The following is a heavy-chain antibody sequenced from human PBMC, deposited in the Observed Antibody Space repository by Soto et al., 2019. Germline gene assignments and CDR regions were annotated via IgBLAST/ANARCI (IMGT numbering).Heavy chain of an antibody. Sequence: SETLSLTCTVSGGSISSGDYYWSWIRQPPGKGLEWIGYIYYSGSTYYNPSLKSRVTISVDTSENQFSLKLSSVTAADTAVYYCARISGYISGRSHRPFDYWGQGTLVTVYS. CDR1: GGSISSGDYY. CDR2: IYYSGST. CDR3: ARISGYISGRSHRPFDY. J-gene: IGHJ4*02. D-gene: IGHD5-12*01. V-gene: IGHV4-30-4*01.